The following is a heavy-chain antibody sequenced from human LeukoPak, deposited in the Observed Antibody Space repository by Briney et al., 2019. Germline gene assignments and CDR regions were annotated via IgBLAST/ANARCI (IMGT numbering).Heavy chain of an antibody. CDR3: ARVFPYTAMVIFLVADAFDI. D-gene: IGHD5-18*01. V-gene: IGHV3-53*01. CDR2: IYSGGST. J-gene: IGHJ3*02. Sequence: GGSLRLSCAASGFTVSSNYMSWVRQAPGKGLEWVSVIYSGGSTYYADSVKGRFTISRDNSKNTLYLQMNSLRAEDTAVYYCARVFPYTAMVIFLVADAFDIWGQGTMVTVSS. CDR1: GFTVSSNY.